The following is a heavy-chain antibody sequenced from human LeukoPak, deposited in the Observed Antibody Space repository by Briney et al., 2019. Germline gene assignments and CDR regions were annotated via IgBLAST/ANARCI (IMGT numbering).Heavy chain of an antibody. CDR1: GFPFSDYG. CDR3: ATGSIVVVPAAISRPKTDYYYYYMDV. Sequence: GGSLRLSCAASGFPFSDYGMYWVRQAPGKGLEWLAVISHDGNNKYYADSVKGRITFSRDNSMNTLYLQMNSLRAEDTAVYYCATGSIVVVPAAISRPKTDYYYYYMDVWGKGTTVTISS. CDR2: ISHDGNNK. D-gene: IGHD2-2*02. V-gene: IGHV3-30*03. J-gene: IGHJ6*03.